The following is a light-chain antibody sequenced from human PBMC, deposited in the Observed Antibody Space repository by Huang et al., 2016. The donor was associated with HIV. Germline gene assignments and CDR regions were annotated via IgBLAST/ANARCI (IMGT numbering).Light chain of an antibody. J-gene: IGKJ1*01. V-gene: IGKV4-1*01. Sequence: DIVMTQSPDSLTVSLGERATIKCRSSQSVLYSSNSKNYLAWFQQKPGRAPRRLIYWAFARESGVPDRFSGSGSGTDFTLTIDRREAEDAAIYYCQQYYRLPQTFGQGTRVEIK. CDR1: QSVLYSSNSKNY. CDR3: QQYYRLPQT. CDR2: WAF.